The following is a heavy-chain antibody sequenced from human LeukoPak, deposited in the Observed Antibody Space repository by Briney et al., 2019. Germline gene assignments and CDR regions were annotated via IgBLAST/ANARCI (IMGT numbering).Heavy chain of an antibody. V-gene: IGHV3-74*01. Sequence: GGSLRLSCAGSVLTFSSYWMHWVRQAPGKGLVWVSRIKGDGSSTSYADSVKGRFTISRDNTKNTLYLQMNSLRAEDTAVYYCAGWGDSGYDHSWGQGTLVTVSS. D-gene: IGHD5-12*01. J-gene: IGHJ4*02. CDR1: VLTFSSYW. CDR3: AGWGDSGYDHS. CDR2: IKGDGSST.